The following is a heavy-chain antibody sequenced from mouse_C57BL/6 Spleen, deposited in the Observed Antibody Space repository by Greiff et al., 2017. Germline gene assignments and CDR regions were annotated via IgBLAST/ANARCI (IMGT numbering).Heavy chain of an antibody. CDR1: GYTFTSYW. CDR3: ARSDYYGSSYRCDY. CDR2: IDPNSGGT. V-gene: IGHV1-72*01. D-gene: IGHD1-1*01. Sequence: QVQLQQPGAELVKPGASVKLSCKASGYTFTSYWMHWVKQRPGRGLEWIGRIDPNSGGTKYNEKFKSQATLTVDKPSSTAYMQLSILTSEDSAVYYCARSDYYGSSYRCDYWGQGTTLTVSA. J-gene: IGHJ2*01.